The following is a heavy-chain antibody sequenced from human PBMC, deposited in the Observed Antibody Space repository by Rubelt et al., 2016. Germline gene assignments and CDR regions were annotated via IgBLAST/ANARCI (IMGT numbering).Heavy chain of an antibody. Sequence: QVQLQQWGAGLLKPSETLSLTCAVYGGSFSGYYWSWIRQPPGKGLEWIGEINHSGSTNYNPSLKSRVTRSVDTSKNQFARKLSSVTAADTAVYYCARGRRGSSSWLGRDYYGMDVWGQGTTVTVSS. CDR1: GGSFSGYY. CDR2: INHSGST. CDR3: ARGRRGSSSWLGRDYYGMDV. J-gene: IGHJ6*02. D-gene: IGHD6-13*01. V-gene: IGHV4-34*01.